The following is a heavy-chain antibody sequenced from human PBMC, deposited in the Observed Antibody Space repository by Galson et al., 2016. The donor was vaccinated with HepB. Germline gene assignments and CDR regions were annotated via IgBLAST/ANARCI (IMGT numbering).Heavy chain of an antibody. D-gene: IGHD6-19*01. CDR1: GFTFSNYA. CDR2: ISSSAIAT. Sequence: SLRLSCAASGFTFSNYAMTWVRQAPGKGLEWVSTISSSAIATYYADSVKGRLTISRDNSKNTLSLQMNSLRAEDTAVYYCAKGGYSSGWYFDYWGHGTLVAVSS. CDR3: AKGGYSSGWYFDY. V-gene: IGHV3-23*01. J-gene: IGHJ4*01.